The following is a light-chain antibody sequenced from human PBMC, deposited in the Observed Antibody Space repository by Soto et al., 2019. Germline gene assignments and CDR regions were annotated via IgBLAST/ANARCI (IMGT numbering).Light chain of an antibody. CDR3: QQYNSYPYT. Sequence: DIQMTQSPSTLSASVGDRVTITCRASQSISSWLAWYQQKPGKAPKLLLYKASSLESGVPSRFSGSGSGTEFTRTISSLQPDDFATYYCQQYNSYPYTFGQVTKLEIK. CDR2: KAS. V-gene: IGKV1-5*03. J-gene: IGKJ2*01. CDR1: QSISSW.